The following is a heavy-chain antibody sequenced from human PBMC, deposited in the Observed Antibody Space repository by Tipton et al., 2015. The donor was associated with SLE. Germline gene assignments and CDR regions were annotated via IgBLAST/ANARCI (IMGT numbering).Heavy chain of an antibody. D-gene: IGHD4-17*01. CDR3: ARDSHTDYGDFYVDS. V-gene: IGHV4-61*09. CDR1: CVSICRGSYF. J-gene: IGHJ4*02. CDR2: SFSTGIT. Sequence: TLSLTCSVSCVSICRGSYFWTWIRQPAGKGLEGVGHSFSTGITDYNPPLKIRVSISADTSKNQFSLNLDSMTAADTAVYYCARDSHTDYGDFYVDSWGQGTLVTVSS.